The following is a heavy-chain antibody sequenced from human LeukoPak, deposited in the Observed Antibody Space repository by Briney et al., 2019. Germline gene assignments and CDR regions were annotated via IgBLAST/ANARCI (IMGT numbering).Heavy chain of an antibody. D-gene: IGHD3-22*01. CDR2: ISSSSSYT. Sequence: GGSLRLSCAASGLTFSDYYMSWIRQAPGKGLEWVSYISSSSSYTNYADSVKGRFTISRDNAKNSLYLQMNSLRAEDTAVYYCARVFVSSSGYYAVGGAFDIWGQGKMVTVSS. J-gene: IGHJ3*02. CDR1: GLTFSDYY. CDR3: ARVFVSSSGYYAVGGAFDI. V-gene: IGHV3-11*05.